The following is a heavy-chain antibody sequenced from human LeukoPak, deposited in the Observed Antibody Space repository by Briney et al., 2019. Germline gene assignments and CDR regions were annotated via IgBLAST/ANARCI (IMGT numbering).Heavy chain of an antibody. CDR1: GYSFTSYW. Sequence: GESLKISCKGSGYSFTSYWIGWVRQMPGKGLEWMGIIYPGDSDTRYSPSFQGQVTISADKSISTAYLQWSSLKASGTAMYYCARHPDCSGGSCYFDYWGQGTLVTVSS. J-gene: IGHJ4*02. CDR2: IYPGDSDT. V-gene: IGHV5-51*01. D-gene: IGHD2-15*01. CDR3: ARHPDCSGGSCYFDY.